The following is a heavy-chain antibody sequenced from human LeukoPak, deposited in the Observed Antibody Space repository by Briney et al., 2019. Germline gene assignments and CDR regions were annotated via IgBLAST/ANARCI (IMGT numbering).Heavy chain of an antibody. Sequence: PGGSLRLSCAASGFTFSSYAMHWVRQAPGKGLEWVAVISYDGSNKYYADSVKGRFTSSRDNSKNMLYLQMNSLRAEDTAVYYCASNIVGATQYYYYGMDVWGQGTTVTVSS. CDR3: ASNIVGATQYYYYGMDV. J-gene: IGHJ6*02. CDR1: GFTFSSYA. V-gene: IGHV3-30*04. D-gene: IGHD1-26*01. CDR2: ISYDGSNK.